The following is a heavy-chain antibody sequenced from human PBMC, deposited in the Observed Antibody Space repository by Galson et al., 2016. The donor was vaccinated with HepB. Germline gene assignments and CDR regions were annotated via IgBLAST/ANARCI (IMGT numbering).Heavy chain of an antibody. Sequence: SETLSLTCAVSGDSITTSYWSWIRQPPGEGLEWVGFVFHTGSTSYNPSLKRRASISMDTSKKEFSLTLTSMTAADTAVYFCARPGPHTGRYWFFDVWGRGSLVAVSS. D-gene: IGHD1-14*01. CDR1: GDSITTSY. J-gene: IGHJ2*01. CDR2: VFHTGST. CDR3: ARPGPHTGRYWFFDV. V-gene: IGHV4-59*08.